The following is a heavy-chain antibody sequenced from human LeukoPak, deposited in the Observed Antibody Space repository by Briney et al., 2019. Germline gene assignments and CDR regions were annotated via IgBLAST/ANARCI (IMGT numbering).Heavy chain of an antibody. CDR1: GFTFSTYS. CDR2: ISSSSSYI. V-gene: IGHV3-21*01. Sequence: GGSLRLSCAASGFTFSTYSMNWVRQAPGQGLEWVSSISSSSSYIYYADSVKGRFTISRDNAKNSLYLQMNSLRAEDTAVYYCARDFLGPHDAFDIWGQGTMVTVSS. D-gene: IGHD7-27*01. J-gene: IGHJ3*02. CDR3: ARDFLGPHDAFDI.